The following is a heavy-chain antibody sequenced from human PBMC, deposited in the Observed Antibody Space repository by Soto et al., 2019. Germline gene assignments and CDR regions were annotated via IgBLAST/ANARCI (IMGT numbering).Heavy chain of an antibody. CDR2: ISYDGTNK. CDR3: AKGRSYYYYYGVDV. CDR1: GFTFSNYG. J-gene: IGHJ6*02. V-gene: IGHV3-30*18. Sequence: GGSLRLSCAASGFTFSNYGMHWVRQAPGKGLEWVAVISYDGTNKYYGDSVKGRFTISRDNSKNTLYLQMNSLGAEDTALYYCAKGRSYYYYYGVDVWGQGTTVTVSS.